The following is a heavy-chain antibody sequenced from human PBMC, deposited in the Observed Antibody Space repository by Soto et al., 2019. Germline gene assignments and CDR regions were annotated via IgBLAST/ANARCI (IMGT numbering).Heavy chain of an antibody. D-gene: IGHD6-19*01. Sequence: QVQLVESGGGVVQPGRSLRLSCAASGFTFSSYAMYWVRQAPGKGLEWVALISYDGSNKYYADSVKGRFTISRDNSKNTMYVQMTSLRAEDTALYYCARDTIAVADTGWFAPWGQGSLVTVSS. CDR1: GFTFSSYA. CDR2: ISYDGSNK. CDR3: ARDTIAVADTGWFAP. J-gene: IGHJ5*02. V-gene: IGHV3-30-3*01.